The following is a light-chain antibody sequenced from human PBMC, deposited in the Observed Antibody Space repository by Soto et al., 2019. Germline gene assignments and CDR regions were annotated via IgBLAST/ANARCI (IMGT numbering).Light chain of an antibody. J-gene: IGKJ2*01. CDR1: QDISNY. CDR3: QQYDNLPRT. Sequence: DIQMTQSPSSLSASVGDRVTITCQASQDISNYLTWYQQKPGKAPKLLIYDASNLETGVPSRFSGSGSGTDFTFTISSLQPEDIATYYWQQYDNLPRTFGQGTKLEIK. CDR2: DAS. V-gene: IGKV1-33*01.